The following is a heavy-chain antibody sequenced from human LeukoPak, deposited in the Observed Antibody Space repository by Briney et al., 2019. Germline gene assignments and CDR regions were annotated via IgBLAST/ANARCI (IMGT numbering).Heavy chain of an antibody. V-gene: IGHV4-39*07. J-gene: IGHJ6*03. CDR1: SGSISTSNYY. Sequence: SGTLSLTCTVSSGSISTSNYYWGWVRQPPGKALEWIGNIFYSGSTYYSPSLKSRVTISLDTSRNQFSLKLNSVTAADTAVYYCARGGDEYYYDSSGYHYYYYYYMDVWGKGTTVTISS. CDR2: IFYSGST. D-gene: IGHD3-22*01. CDR3: ARGGDEYYYDSSGYHYYYYYYMDV.